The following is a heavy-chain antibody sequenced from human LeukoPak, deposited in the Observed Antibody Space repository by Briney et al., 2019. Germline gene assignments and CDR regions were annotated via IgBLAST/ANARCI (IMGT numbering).Heavy chain of an antibody. V-gene: IGHV4-39*01. J-gene: IGHJ4*02. D-gene: IGHD2-15*01. CDR3: ARLGCSGRSCFSAWDGY. CDR1: GGSISSSTYY. Sequence: PSETLSLTCTVSGGSISSSTYYWAWIRQPPGTGLDWIGTIYYSGSTSYSPSLKSRVTISVDTSKNQFSLKLRSVTAADTAVYYCARLGCSGRSCFSAWDGYWGQGTLVTVSS. CDR2: IYYSGST.